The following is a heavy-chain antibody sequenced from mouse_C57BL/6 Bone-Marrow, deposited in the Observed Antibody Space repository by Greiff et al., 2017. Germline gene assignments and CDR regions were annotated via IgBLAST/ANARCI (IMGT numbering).Heavy chain of an antibody. J-gene: IGHJ4*01. V-gene: IGHV5-4*01. Sequence: EVHLVESGGGLVKPGGSLKLSCAASGFTFSSYAMSWVRQTPEKRLEWVATISDGGSYTYYPDNVKGRFTISRDNAKNNLYLQMSHLKSEDTAMYYCAPNWSYYAMDYWGQGTSVTVSS. CDR3: APNWSYYAMDY. CDR1: GFTFSSYA. D-gene: IGHD4-1*01. CDR2: ISDGGSYT.